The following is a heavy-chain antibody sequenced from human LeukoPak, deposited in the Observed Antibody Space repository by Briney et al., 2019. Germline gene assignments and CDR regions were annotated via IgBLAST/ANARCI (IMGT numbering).Heavy chain of an antibody. CDR2: ISSSTTYI. V-gene: IGHV3-21*01. D-gene: IGHD4-23*01. Sequence: AGGSLRLSCAASGFTFSTYEASWVRQAPGKGLEWVASISSSTTYIYYADSVKGRFTISRDDAKNSLYLQMSSLRAEDTAVYYCAREVIGGNSAWGQGTLVTGSS. CDR1: GFTFSTYE. J-gene: IGHJ4*02. CDR3: AREVIGGNSA.